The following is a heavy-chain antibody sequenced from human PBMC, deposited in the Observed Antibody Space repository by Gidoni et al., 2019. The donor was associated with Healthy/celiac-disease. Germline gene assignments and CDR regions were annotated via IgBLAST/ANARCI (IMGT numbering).Heavy chain of an antibody. J-gene: IGHJ6*02. CDR2: INPNSGGT. CDR1: GYTFTGYY. Sequence: QVQLVQSGAEVKKPGASVKLSCQASGYTFTGYYMHWVRKAPGQGLEWMGWINPNSGGTNYAQKFQGWVTMTRDTSISTAYMELSRLRSDDTAVYYCARGVVRPLDDYYYGMDVWGQGTTVTVSS. CDR3: ARGVVRPLDDYYYGMDV. V-gene: IGHV1-2*04. D-gene: IGHD3-10*01.